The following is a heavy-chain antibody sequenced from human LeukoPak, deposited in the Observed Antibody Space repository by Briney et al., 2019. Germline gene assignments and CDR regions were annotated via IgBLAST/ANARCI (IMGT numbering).Heavy chain of an antibody. V-gene: IGHV3-7*01. CDR2: IKPDGSEK. CDR1: GFTFSSSW. D-gene: IGHD1-26*01. Sequence: GGSLRLSCAASGFTFSSSWMSWVRQAPGKGLEWVANIKPDGSEKYYVDSVKGRFTISRDNAKNSLSLQMNSLRAEDTALYYLAEKTVGFTDYWGQETLATASS. CDR3: AEKTVGFTDY. J-gene: IGHJ4*02.